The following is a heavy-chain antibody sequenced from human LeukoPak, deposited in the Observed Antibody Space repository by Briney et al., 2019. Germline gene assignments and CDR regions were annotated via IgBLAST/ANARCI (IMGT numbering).Heavy chain of an antibody. D-gene: IGHD2-15*01. CDR1: GYSISSGYY. Sequence: PSETLSLTCTVSGYSISSGYYWGWIRQPPGKGLEWIGSIYHSGSTYYNPSLKSRVTISVDTSKNQFSLKLSSVTAADTAVYYCASAAILAYGMDVWGQGSTVTVSS. CDR3: ASAAILAYGMDV. J-gene: IGHJ6*02. V-gene: IGHV4-38-2*02. CDR2: IYHSGST.